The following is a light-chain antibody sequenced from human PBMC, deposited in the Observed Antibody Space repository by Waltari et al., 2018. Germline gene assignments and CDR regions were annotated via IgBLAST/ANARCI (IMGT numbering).Light chain of an antibody. Sequence: DIQMTQSPSSLSASVGDRVTITCRASQGMSNNLAWFQQKPGKAPQSLIYGASSLQSGVPSRFTGSGSGTDFTLTINNLQPEDFATYYCQQYKTYPPTFGQGTRLEIK. V-gene: IGKV1-16*01. CDR2: GAS. J-gene: IGKJ5*01. CDR3: QQYKTYPPT. CDR1: QGMSNN.